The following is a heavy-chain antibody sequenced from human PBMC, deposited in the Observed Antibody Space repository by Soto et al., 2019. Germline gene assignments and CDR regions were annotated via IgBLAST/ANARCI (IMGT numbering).Heavy chain of an antibody. CDR2: ISAYNGNT. Sequence: QVQLVQSGAEVKKPGASVKVSCKASGYTFTSYGISWVRQAPGQGLDWMGWISAYNGNTNYAQKLQGRVTMTTDTSTSTAYMELRSLRSDDTAVYYCARDSRQVAVAGIPDYFDYWGQGTLVTVSS. D-gene: IGHD6-19*01. J-gene: IGHJ4*02. CDR1: GYTFTSYG. V-gene: IGHV1-18*01. CDR3: ARDSRQVAVAGIPDYFDY.